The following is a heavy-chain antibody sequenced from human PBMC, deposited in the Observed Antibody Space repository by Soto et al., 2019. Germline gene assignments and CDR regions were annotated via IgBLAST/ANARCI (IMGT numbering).Heavy chain of an antibody. D-gene: IGHD6-19*01. CDR1: GFTLSSYG. CDR2: ISYDGSNK. J-gene: IGHJ4*02. Sequence: GGSLRLSCAASGFTLSSYGMHWVRQAPGKGLEWVAVISYDGSNKYYADSVKGRFTTSRDNSKNTLYLQMNSLRAEDTAVYYCATIALAGDFPFDYWGQGT. CDR3: ATIALAGDFPFDY. V-gene: IGHV3-30*03.